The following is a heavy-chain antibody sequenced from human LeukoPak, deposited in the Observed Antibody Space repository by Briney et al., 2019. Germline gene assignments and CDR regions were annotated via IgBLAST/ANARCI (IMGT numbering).Heavy chain of an antibody. CDR2: IKQDGSET. J-gene: IGHJ5*02. CDR1: RFTLSNYW. V-gene: IGHV3-7*03. Sequence: GGSPRLSCAASRFTLSNYWMSWVRQAPGKGLEWVANIKQDGSETYYVDSVKGRFTISRDNAKNSLSLQMNSLRAEDTAVYYCAKSSKGVGATSILNWFDPWGQGTMVSVCS. CDR3: AKSSKGVGATSILNWFDP. D-gene: IGHD1-26*01.